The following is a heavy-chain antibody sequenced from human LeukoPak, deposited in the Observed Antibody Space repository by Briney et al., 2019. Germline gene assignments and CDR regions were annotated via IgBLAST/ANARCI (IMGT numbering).Heavy chain of an antibody. CDR3: GTVFDH. CDR1: GFPFGAYP. D-gene: IGHD1-14*01. CDR2: ISYDGSTN. J-gene: IGHJ4*02. Sequence: GTSLRLSCSASGFPFGAYPIHWVRQTPGKGLEWLAFISYDGSTNFYADSVKGRFTISRDNAKNTVSLQMNSLKAEDTAVYYCGTVFDHWGPGILVTVSS. V-gene: IGHV3-30-3*01.